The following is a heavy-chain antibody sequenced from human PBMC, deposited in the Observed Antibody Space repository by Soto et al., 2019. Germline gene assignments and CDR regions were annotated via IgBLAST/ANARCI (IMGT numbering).Heavy chain of an antibody. CDR2: IYYSGST. D-gene: IGHD3-3*01. CDR1: GGSISSGGYY. J-gene: IGHJ4*02. Sequence: QVQLQESGPGLVKPSQTLSLTCTVSGGSISSGGYYWSWIRQHPGKGLEWIGYIYYSGSTYYNPSLKSRVTISVDTSKNQFSLKLSSVTAADTAVYYCARGKPLYYDFWSGFDYFDYWGQGTLVTVSS. CDR3: ARGKPLYYDFWSGFDYFDY. V-gene: IGHV4-31*03.